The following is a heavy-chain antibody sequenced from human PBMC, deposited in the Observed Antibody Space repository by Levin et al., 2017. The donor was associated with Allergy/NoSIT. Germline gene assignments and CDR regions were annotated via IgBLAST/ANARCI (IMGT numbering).Heavy chain of an antibody. J-gene: IGHJ4*02. V-gene: IGHV1-69*13. Sequence: SVKVSCKASGGTFSSYAISWVRQAPGQGLEWMGGIIPIFGTANYAQKFQGRVTITADESTSTAYMELSSLRSEDTAVYYCAREGPGSFVNYYGSGSLPNYYFDYWGQGTLVTVSS. CDR1: GGTFSSYA. D-gene: IGHD3-10*01. CDR3: AREGPGSFVNYYGSGSLPNYYFDY. CDR2: IIPIFGTA.